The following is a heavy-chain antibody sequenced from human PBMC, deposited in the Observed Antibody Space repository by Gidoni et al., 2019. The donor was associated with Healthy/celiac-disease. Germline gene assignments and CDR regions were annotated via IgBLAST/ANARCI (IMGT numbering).Heavy chain of an antibody. CDR1: GFPFRSYS. CDR2: ISSSSSYI. D-gene: IGHD4-17*01. CDR3: ARDLGGPLEDYGDSDAFDI. J-gene: IGHJ3*02. V-gene: IGHV3-21*01. Sequence: EVQLVESGGGLFKPGGSLRLSCAASGFPFRSYSINWVRQAPGKGLEWVSSISSSSSYIYYADSVKGRFTISRDNAKNSLYLQMNSLRAEDTAVYYCARDLGGPLEDYGDSDAFDIWGQGTMVTVSS.